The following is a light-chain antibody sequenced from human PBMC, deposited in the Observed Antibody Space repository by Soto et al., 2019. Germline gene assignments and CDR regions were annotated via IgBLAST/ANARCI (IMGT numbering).Light chain of an antibody. CDR1: QSVTSK. CDR2: ATS. J-gene: IGKJ2*01. V-gene: IGKV3-15*01. Sequence: EIVMTQSPVTLSLSPGERATLSCRASQSVTSKLAWFQQKPGQAPRLLIYATSTRATGVPARFSGSGSGTEFTLTISSLQSEDFAVYSCQQYNNWPQTFGQGTKVEIK. CDR3: QQYNNWPQT.